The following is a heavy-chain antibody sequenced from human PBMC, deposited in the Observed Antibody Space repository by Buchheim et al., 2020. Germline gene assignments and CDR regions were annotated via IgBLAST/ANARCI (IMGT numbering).Heavy chain of an antibody. V-gene: IGHV3-11*06. Sequence: QVQLVESGGGLVKPGGSLRRSCAASGFTFTNYYMSWIRQAPGKGLEWVSYISSRSSYTSYADSVKGRFTISRDNTRNSLSLQMNSLRAEDTAVYHCARVRADIYGSRDKTLEYWSQGTL. CDR2: ISSRSSYT. CDR1: GFTFTNYY. D-gene: IGHD4-17*01. CDR3: ARVRADIYGSRDKTLEY. J-gene: IGHJ4*02.